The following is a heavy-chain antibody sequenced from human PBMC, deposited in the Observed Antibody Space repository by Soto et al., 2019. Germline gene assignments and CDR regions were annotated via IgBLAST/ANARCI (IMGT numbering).Heavy chain of an antibody. V-gene: IGHV4-39*01. CDR3: ARLTTYYDFSPDVDYYYYYMDV. Sequence: PSETLSLTCTVSGGSISSSNYYWGWIRQPKRKGLERIGSIYYSGSTYYNPSLKSRVTISVDTSKNQFSLKLSSVTAADTAVYYCARLTTYYDFSPDVDYYYYYMDVWGKGTTVTVSS. J-gene: IGHJ6*03. CDR1: GGSISSSNYY. D-gene: IGHD3-3*01. CDR2: IYYSGST.